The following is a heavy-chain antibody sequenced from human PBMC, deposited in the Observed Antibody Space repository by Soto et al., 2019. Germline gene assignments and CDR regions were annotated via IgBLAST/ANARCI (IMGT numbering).Heavy chain of an antibody. Sequence: EVQLLESGGGWVQPGGSLRLSCAASGFTYSKHAMTWVRQAPGKGLEWVATISGNGGRTYYADSVKGRFIISRDNSRNLVHLQMNSLRVGDTALYLCARDAYGGLVRPLYFDFWGQGAQVTVSS. CDR1: GFTYSKHA. V-gene: IGHV3-23*01. CDR2: ISGNGGRT. CDR3: ARDAYGGLVRPLYFDF. D-gene: IGHD4-17*01. J-gene: IGHJ4*02.